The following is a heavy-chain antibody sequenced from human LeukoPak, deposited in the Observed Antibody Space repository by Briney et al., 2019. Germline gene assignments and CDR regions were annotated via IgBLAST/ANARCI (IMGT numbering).Heavy chain of an antibody. CDR1: GFRFGYNA. V-gene: IGHV3-23*01. J-gene: IGHJ4*02. D-gene: IGHD2-21*01. CDR2: ISGSGDNT. Sequence: GGSLRLSCAASGFRFGYNAMNWVRQAPGKGLEWVSGISGSGDNTYYSDSVRGRFTISRDNSKNPFYLQMTSLSADDTALYYCANTAMIKVIATSYPKGLNYWGQGALVTVSS. CDR3: ANTAMIKVIATSYPKGLNY.